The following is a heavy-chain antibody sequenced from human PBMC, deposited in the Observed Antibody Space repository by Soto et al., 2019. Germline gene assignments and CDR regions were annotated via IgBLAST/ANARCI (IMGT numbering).Heavy chain of an antibody. Sequence: EVQLVESGGGLVQPGGSLRLSCAASGFTLSDHYMDWVRQAPGKGLEWVGRTRNKANSYTKEYAASVKGRFTVSSDDSLNSLYLQMTSLKTEDTAVYYFVITSHYGSGSWIFDSCGQRTLVSVSS. J-gene: IGHJ4*02. CDR2: TRNKANSYTK. V-gene: IGHV3-72*01. CDR1: GFTLSDHY. D-gene: IGHD3-10*01. CDR3: VITSHYGSGSWIFDS.